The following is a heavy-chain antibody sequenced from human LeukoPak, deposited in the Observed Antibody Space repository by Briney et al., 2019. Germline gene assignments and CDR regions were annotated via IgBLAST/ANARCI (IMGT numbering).Heavy chain of an antibody. D-gene: IGHD2-21*01. CDR2: IYYSGST. Sequence: PSETLSLTCTVSGGSISSSSYYWGWIRQPPGKGLEWIGSIYYSGSTYYNPSLKSRVTKSVDTSKNQFSLKLSSVTAADTAVYYCARTSKNILWWAPNHFDYWGQGTLVTVSS. V-gene: IGHV4-39*01. CDR1: GGSISSSSYY. CDR3: ARTSKNILWWAPNHFDY. J-gene: IGHJ4*02.